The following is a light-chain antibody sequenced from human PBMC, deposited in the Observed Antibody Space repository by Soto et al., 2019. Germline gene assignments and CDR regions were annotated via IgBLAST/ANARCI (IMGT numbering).Light chain of an antibody. J-gene: IGLJ1*01. CDR1: SSDVGSYNL. V-gene: IGLV2-23*03. Sequence: QSVLTQPASVSGSPGQSITISCTGTSSDVGSYNLVSWYQQHPGKAPKLMIYEGSKRPSGVSNRFSGSKSGNTASLTISGLHAEDEADYYCCSYAGSSTFLWVFGTGTKLTVL. CDR3: CSYAGSSTFLWV. CDR2: EGS.